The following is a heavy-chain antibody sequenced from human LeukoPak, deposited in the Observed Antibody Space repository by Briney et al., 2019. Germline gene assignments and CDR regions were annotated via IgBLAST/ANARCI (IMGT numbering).Heavy chain of an antibody. CDR2: IKKDGSEK. CDR3: ARNRDSN. Sequence: GGSLRLSCADSGFTFSSYWMSWVRQAPGKGLEWVANIKKDGSEKYYVDSVKGRFTISRDNAKKSLYLQMISLRAEDTAVYYCARNRDSNWGQGTLVTVSS. CDR1: GFTFSSYW. J-gene: IGHJ4*02. V-gene: IGHV3-7*04. D-gene: IGHD2-21*02.